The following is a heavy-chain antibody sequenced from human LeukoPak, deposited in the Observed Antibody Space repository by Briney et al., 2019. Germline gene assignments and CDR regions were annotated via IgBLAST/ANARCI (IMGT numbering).Heavy chain of an antibody. CDR3: ARGPRYYYYYMDV. V-gene: IGHV4-4*07. CDR1: VGSISSYY. J-gene: IGHJ6*03. CDR2: IYTSGST. Sequence: PSETLSLTCTVSVGSISSYYWSRVGQPAGKGLEWIGRIYTSGSTNYNPSLKSRVTMSVDTSKNQFSLKLSSVTAADTAVYYCARGPRYYYYYMDVWGKGTTVTVSS.